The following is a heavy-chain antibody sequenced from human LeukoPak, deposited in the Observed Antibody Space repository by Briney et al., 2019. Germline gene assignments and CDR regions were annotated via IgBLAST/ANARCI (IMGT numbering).Heavy chain of an antibody. Sequence: TGGSLRLSCAACGFTFSGSPVQWLRQAWGKGVVWVGRIRSKDNNFATAYAASVNGSFTISRDDVKNTAYLQMNSRKAGEPPWYYCWIFLAEVGAMDYWGQGTLVTVSA. CDR1: GFTFSGSP. CDR3: WIFLAEVGAMDY. CDR2: IRSKDNNFAT. J-gene: IGHJ4*02. D-gene: IGHD1-26*01. V-gene: IGHV3-73*01.